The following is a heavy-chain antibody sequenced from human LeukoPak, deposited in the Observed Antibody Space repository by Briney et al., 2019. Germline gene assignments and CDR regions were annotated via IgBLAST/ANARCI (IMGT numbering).Heavy chain of an antibody. CDR1: GYTFSNHH. J-gene: IGHJ4*02. D-gene: IGHD2-2*01. V-gene: IGHV1-18*01. CDR3: AREDYCSSTYPFDY. CDR2: ISTHNGNT. Sequence: GASVKVSCKVSGYTFSNHHISWVRQAPGQGLEWMGWISTHNGNTKYAEKLQGRVNMTTDSSTSTAYMELRSLRSDDTAVYYCAREDYCSSTYPFDYWGQGTLVTVSS.